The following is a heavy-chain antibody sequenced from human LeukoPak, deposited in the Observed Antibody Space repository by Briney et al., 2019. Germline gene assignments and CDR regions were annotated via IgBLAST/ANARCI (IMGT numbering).Heavy chain of an antibody. Sequence: PGGSLRLSCSASGFSFSNYAMHWVRQAPGKGLEYVSATSTNGGHTYYADSVQGRFTISRDDSKNTLYLRMSSLRAEDTALYYCVKDLLGYCSSTSCYATGPFDYWGQGTLVTVSS. CDR3: VKDLLGYCSSTSCYATGPFDY. V-gene: IGHV3-64D*09. J-gene: IGHJ4*02. CDR1: GFSFSNYA. D-gene: IGHD2-2*01. CDR2: TSTNGGHT.